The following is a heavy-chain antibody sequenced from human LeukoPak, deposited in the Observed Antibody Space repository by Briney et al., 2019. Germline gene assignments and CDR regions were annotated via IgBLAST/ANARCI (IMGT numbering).Heavy chain of an antibody. CDR1: GVTFCSYA. Sequence: SVKVSCKASGVTFCSYAISWVRQAPGQGLEWMGRIIPIFGTANYAQKFQGRVTITTDESTSTAYMELSSLRSEDTAVYYCARTGYDSRIDYWGQGTLVTVSS. CDR3: ARTGYDSRIDY. D-gene: IGHD3-22*01. J-gene: IGHJ4*02. CDR2: IIPIFGTA. V-gene: IGHV1-69*05.